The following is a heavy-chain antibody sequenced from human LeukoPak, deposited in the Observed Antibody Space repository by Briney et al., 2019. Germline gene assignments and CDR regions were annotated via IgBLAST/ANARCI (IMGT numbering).Heavy chain of an antibody. D-gene: IGHD2-2*01. J-gene: IGHJ5*02. Sequence: PGRSLRLSCAASGFTFSSYAMHWVRQAPGKGLEWVAVISYDGSNKYYADSVKGRFTISRDNSKNTLYLQMNSLRAEDTAVYYCAKDLRVYFQDIVVVPAAPNWFDPWGQGTLVTVSS. CDR2: ISYDGSNK. V-gene: IGHV3-30-3*01. CDR3: AKDLRVYFQDIVVVPAAPNWFDP. CDR1: GFTFSSYA.